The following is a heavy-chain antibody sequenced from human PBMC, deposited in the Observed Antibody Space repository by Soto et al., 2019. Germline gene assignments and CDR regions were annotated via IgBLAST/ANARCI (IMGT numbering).Heavy chain of an antibody. V-gene: IGHV3-11*01. CDR2: VSSSGTTI. CDR3: AKDRTVADRNFDY. J-gene: IGHJ4*02. CDR1: RSTFGDYY. D-gene: IGHD4-17*01. Sequence: QVQLVESGGGFVKPGGSLRLSCTASRSTFGDYYMAWIRQAPGKGLEWVSYVSSSGTTIYYADSVKGRFTISRDNAENSLYLQLNTLRAEDTAVYYCAKDRTVADRNFDYWGQGTQVTVSS.